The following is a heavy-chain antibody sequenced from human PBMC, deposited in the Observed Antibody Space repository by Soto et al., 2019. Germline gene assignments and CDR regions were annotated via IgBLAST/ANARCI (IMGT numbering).Heavy chain of an antibody. CDR1: GFTFSSYA. CDR3: AKGYTLFFGYGMDV. D-gene: IGHD3-3*01. J-gene: IGHJ6*02. CDR2: ISGSGGST. V-gene: IGHV3-23*01. Sequence: GGSLRLSCAASGFTFSSYAMSWVRQAPGKGLEWVSAISGSGGSTYYADSVKGRFTISRDNSKNTLYLQMNSLRAEDTAVYYCAKGYTLFFGYGMDVWGQGTTVTVSS.